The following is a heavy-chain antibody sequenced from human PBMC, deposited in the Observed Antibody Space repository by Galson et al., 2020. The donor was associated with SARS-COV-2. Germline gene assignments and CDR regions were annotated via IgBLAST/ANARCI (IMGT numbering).Heavy chain of an antibody. CDR3: ARGYLAGPFDI. D-gene: IGHD2-21*01. CDR2: IKKDGSSL. J-gene: IGHJ3*02. CDR1: GVTFDDYG. Sequence: ASGVTFDDYGMAWVRQVPGKGLEWVSGIKKDGSSLNYADSVKGRFTISRDNAKNSLYLQMNSVRAEDTALYYCARGYLAGPFDIWGQGTMVTVSS. V-gene: IGHV3-20*03.